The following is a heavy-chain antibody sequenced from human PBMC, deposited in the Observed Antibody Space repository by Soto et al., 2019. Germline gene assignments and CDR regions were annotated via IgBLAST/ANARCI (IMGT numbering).Heavy chain of an antibody. J-gene: IGHJ6*02. Sequence: QVQLVESGGGVVQPGRSLRLSCAASGFNFNNYGMHWVRQAPGKGLEWVAGIWNDGNGYYYANSVKGRFTISRDNSKNKRSLQKRSMRAGDTVVYYCGRREIAPPIRGAASARGSMDWWRHGTTVTVSS. CDR1: GFNFNNYG. CDR3: GRREIAPPIRGAASARGSMDW. CDR2: IWNDGNGY. D-gene: IGHD6-13*01. V-gene: IGHV3-33*01.